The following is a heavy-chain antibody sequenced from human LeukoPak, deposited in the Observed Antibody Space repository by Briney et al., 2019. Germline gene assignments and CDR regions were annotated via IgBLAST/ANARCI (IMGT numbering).Heavy chain of an antibody. V-gene: IGHV4-38-2*01. D-gene: IGHD4-11*01. Sequence: PSETLSLTCAVSGYSISSGYYWGWSRQPPGKGLEWIGSIYHSGSTYYNPSLKSRVTISVDTSKNQFSLKLSSVTAADTAVYYCASRPPTTVTTGDSTDYWGQGTLVTVSS. CDR2: IYHSGST. J-gene: IGHJ4*02. CDR1: GYSISSGYY. CDR3: ASRPPTTVTTGDSTDY.